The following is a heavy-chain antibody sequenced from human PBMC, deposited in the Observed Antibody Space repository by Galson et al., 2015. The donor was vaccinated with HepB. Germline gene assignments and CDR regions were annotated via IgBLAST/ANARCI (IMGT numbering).Heavy chain of an antibody. J-gene: IGHJ4*02. Sequence: SVKVSCKASGYTFTSYAMHWVRQAPGQRLEWMGWINAGNGNTKYSQKFQGRVTITRDTSASTAYMELSSLRSEDTAVYYCARGWADYDILTGYLSSGYFDYWGQGTLVTVSS. CDR2: INAGNGNT. CDR3: ARGWADYDILTGYLSSGYFDY. D-gene: IGHD3-9*01. CDR1: GYTFTSYA. V-gene: IGHV1-3*01.